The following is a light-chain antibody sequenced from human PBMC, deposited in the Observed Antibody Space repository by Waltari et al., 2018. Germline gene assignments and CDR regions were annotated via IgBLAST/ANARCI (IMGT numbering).Light chain of an antibody. CDR1: PDVSRY. CDR3: QQSYSPSWT. Sequence: DIQLTQSPSSLATFVGNRVTTTCRASPDVSRYSNWYQQKPGKAPKLLFYTTSTLQSGVPSRFSGSGSGTEFTLTINSLQPEDFATYYCQQSYSPSWTFGQGTKVEVK. V-gene: IGKV1-39*01. J-gene: IGKJ1*01. CDR2: TTS.